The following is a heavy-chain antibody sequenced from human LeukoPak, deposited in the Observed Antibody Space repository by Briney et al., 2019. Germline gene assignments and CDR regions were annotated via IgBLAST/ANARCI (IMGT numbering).Heavy chain of an antibody. D-gene: IGHD2-21*02. CDR2: IYHGDSDT. CDR1: GYTFTTYW. Sequence: GESLKISCQGSGYTFTTYWIGWLRQMAGRGLEWMGIIYHGDSDTRYSPSFQGQVTISADKSINTAYLQWSSLKASDTAMYYCARSPCGGDCYSGHFQHWGQGTLVTVSS. V-gene: IGHV5-51*01. CDR3: ARSPCGGDCYSGHFQH. J-gene: IGHJ1*01.